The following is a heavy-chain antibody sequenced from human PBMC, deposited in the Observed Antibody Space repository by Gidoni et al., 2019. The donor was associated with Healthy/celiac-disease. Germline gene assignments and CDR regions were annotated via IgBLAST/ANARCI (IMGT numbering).Heavy chain of an antibody. CDR2: ISAYNGNT. Sequence: YGISWVRQAPGQGLEWMGWISAYNGNTNYAQKLQGRVTMTTDTSTSTAYMELRSLRSDDTAVYYCARDGTIFGVVIRKNDYWGQGTLVTVSS. CDR3: ARDGTIFGVVIRKNDY. V-gene: IGHV1-18*04. D-gene: IGHD3-3*01. CDR1: YG. J-gene: IGHJ4*02.